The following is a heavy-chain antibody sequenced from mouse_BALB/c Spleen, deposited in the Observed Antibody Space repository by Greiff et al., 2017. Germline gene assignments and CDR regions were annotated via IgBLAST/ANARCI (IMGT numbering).Heavy chain of an antibody. V-gene: IGHV5-17*02. J-gene: IGHJ2*01. CDR3: ARTGGGLGGGFFDY. CDR1: GFTFSSFG. D-gene: IGHD4-1*01. Sequence: EVQGVESGGGLVQPGGSRKLSCAASGFTFSSFGMHWVRQAPEKGLEWVAYISSGSSTIYYADTVKGRFPISRDNPRNTLFLQMTVLRSEDRAMYYGARTGGGLGGGFFDYWGQGTTLTVSS. CDR2: ISSGSSTI.